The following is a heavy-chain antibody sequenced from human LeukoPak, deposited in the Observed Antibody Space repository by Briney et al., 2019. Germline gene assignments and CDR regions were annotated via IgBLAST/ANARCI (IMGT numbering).Heavy chain of an antibody. CDR3: ANNYYDSSGYVDY. Sequence: ASVKVSCKASGGTFSSYAISWVRQAPGQGLEWMGRIIPILGIANYAQKFQGRVTITADKSTSTAYMELSSLRSEDTAVYYCANNYYDSSGYVDYWGQGTLVTASS. V-gene: IGHV1-69*04. CDR2: IIPILGIA. D-gene: IGHD3-22*01. J-gene: IGHJ4*02. CDR1: GGTFSSYA.